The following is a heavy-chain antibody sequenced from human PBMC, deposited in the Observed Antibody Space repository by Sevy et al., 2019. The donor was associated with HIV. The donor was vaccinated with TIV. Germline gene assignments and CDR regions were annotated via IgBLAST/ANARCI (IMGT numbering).Heavy chain of an antibody. V-gene: IGHV1-2*06. CDR1: GYYFTVYS. Sequence: ASVKVSCKTSGYYFTVYSLSWVRQAPGQGLEWMGRINPDSGATKYSQKFQGRLTMTRDTSISTVYMDLSRLRSDDTAVYYCARGVAAPAQWHFEYWGQGTLVTVSS. CDR2: INPDSGAT. J-gene: IGHJ4*02. CDR3: ARGVAAPAQWHFEY. D-gene: IGHD6-13*01.